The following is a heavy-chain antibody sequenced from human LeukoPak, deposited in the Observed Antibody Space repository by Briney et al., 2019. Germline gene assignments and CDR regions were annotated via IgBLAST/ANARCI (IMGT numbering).Heavy chain of an antibody. D-gene: IGHD3-9*01. CDR3: ARGVNFAHILTGYFRFAAFDI. J-gene: IGHJ3*02. V-gene: IGHV4-31*03. Sequence: PSETLSLTCTVSGGSVTSGDDYWGWIRQHPGRGLEWIGYISSGGSTYANPSLKSRISISIDRSKNQFSLNVRSVTAADTAVYFCARGVNFAHILTGYFRFAAFDIWGQGTVVTVSS. CDR1: GGSVTSGDDY. CDR2: ISSGGST.